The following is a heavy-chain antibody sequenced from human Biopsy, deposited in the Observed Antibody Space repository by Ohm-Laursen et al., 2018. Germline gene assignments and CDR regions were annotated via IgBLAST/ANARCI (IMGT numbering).Heavy chain of an antibody. CDR1: GGSISSDY. V-gene: IGHV4-59*08. CDR2: ISYSGST. J-gene: IGHJ3*01. CDR3: ARPLRGGEYEGFDL. Sequence: SDTLSLTCTVSGGSISSDYWCWIWMPQATGMGREGFISYSGSTTYNPHLTRRATISVDTAKNQFFLKLRLATAADTAVYYCARPLRGGEYEGFDLWGPGTMVSVSP. D-gene: IGHD4-17*01.